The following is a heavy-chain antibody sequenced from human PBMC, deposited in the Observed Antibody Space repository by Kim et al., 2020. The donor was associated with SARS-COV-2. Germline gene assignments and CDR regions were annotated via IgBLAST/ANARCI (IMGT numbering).Heavy chain of an antibody. CDR1: GGSFSGYY. CDR3: ARGSKISAPQPPRFDY. Sequence: SETLSLTCAVYGGSFSGYYWSWIRQPPGKGLEWIGEINHSGSTNYNPSLKSRVTISVDTSKNQFSLKLSSVTAADTAVYYCARGSKISAPQPPRFDYWGQGTLVTVSS. D-gene: IGHD3-3*01. J-gene: IGHJ4*02. V-gene: IGHV4-34*01. CDR2: INHSGST.